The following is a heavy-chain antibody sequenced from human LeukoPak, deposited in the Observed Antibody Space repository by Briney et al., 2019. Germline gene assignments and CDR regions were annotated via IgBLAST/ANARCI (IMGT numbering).Heavy chain of an antibody. J-gene: IGHJ4*02. Sequence: GGSLRLPCAASGFTFSSYSMNWVRQAPGKGLEWVSSISSSSSYIYYADSVKGRFTISRDNAKNSLYLQMNSLRAEDTAVYYCARDYYDSSGLPGYWGQGTLVTVSS. CDR2: ISSSSSYI. D-gene: IGHD3-22*01. CDR1: GFTFSSYS. V-gene: IGHV3-21*01. CDR3: ARDYYDSSGLPGY.